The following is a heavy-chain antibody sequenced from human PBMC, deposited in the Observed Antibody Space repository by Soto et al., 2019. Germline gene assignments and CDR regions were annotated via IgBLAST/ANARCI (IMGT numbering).Heavy chain of an antibody. J-gene: IGHJ6*02. CDR1: GYTFTAYY. CDR2: INPKFGDT. V-gene: IGHV1-2*02. Sequence: QVQLVQYGAEVKEPGVSVSVSCEASGYTFTAYYIHWVRQAPGQGLEWMGWINPKFGDTTYAQDFQGRVSMTRDMSISTVYMELSRLTSDDTAIYYCARNMDYYYGPGSGNGHGFWGQGTTVTV. CDR3: ARNMDYYYGPGSGNGHGF. D-gene: IGHD3-10*01.